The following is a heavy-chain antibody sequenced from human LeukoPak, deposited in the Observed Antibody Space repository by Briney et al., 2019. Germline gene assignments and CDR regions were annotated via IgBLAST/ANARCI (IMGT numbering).Heavy chain of an antibody. CDR2: MYYSGST. V-gene: IGHV4-39*07. Sequence: PSETLSLTCTVSGGSISSYYWGWIRQPPGKGLEWIGSMYYSGSTYYNPSLKSRVTISINTSKNQFSLKLSSVTAADTAVYYCARAGGSGLIDYWGQGTLVTVSS. CDR3: ARAGGSGLIDY. J-gene: IGHJ4*02. D-gene: IGHD6-19*01. CDR1: GGSISSYY.